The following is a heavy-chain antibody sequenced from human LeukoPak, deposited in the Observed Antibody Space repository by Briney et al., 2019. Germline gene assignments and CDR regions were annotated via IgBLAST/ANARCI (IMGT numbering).Heavy chain of an antibody. J-gene: IGHJ4*02. CDR1: GGSISNNNYY. CDR3: ATWRTAKTGFDY. Sequence: PSETLSLTRTVSGGSISNNNYYWAWIRQPPGKGLECIGSIYYSGSPYYNPSLKSRVTISVDTSKNQFSLRLSSVTAADTAVYYCATWRTAKTGFDYWGQGTLVTVSS. D-gene: IGHD1-1*01. V-gene: IGHV4-39*01. CDR2: IYYSGSP.